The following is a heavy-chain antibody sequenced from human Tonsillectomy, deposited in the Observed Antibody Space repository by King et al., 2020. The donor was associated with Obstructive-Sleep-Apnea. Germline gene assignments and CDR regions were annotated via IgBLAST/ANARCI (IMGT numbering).Heavy chain of an antibody. CDR2: ISYDGSNK. D-gene: IGHD2-21*02. V-gene: IGHV3-30*18. J-gene: IGHJ5*02. CDR1: GFTFSSYG. CDR3: AKGDGGDWRGHRA. Sequence: VQLVESGGGVVQPGRSLRLSCAASGFTFSSYGMHWVRQAPGKGLEWVAVISYDGSNKYYADSVKGRFTISRDNSKNTLYLQMNSLRAEDTAVYYCAKGDGGDWRGHRAWGQGTLVTVSS.